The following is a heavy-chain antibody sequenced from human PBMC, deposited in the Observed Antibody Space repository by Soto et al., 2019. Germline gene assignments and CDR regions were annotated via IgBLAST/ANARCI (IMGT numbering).Heavy chain of an antibody. CDR3: ARDHGGSRDYYGMDV. V-gene: IGHV4-30-4*01. CDR1: GGSISSGDYY. CDR2: IYYSGST. D-gene: IGHD1-26*01. J-gene: IGHJ6*02. Sequence: SETLSLTCTVSGGSISSGDYYWSWIRQPPGKGLEWIGYIYYSGSTYYNPSLKSRVTISVDTSKNQFSLKLSSVTAADTAVYYCARDHGGSRDYYGMDVWGQGTTVTVSS.